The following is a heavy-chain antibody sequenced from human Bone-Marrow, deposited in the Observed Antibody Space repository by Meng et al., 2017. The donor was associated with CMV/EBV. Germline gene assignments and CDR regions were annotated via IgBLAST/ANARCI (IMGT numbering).Heavy chain of an antibody. D-gene: IGHD2-2*02. CDR3: ARGAYCSSTSCYMSWFDP. CDR2: MNPNSGNT. V-gene: IGHV1-8*03. Sequence: ASVKVSCKASGYTFTSYDINWVRQATGQGLEWMGWMNPNSGNTGYAQKFQGRVTITRNTSISTAYMELSSLRSEDTAVYYCARGAYCSSTSCYMSWFDPWGQGTLVTVSS. J-gene: IGHJ5*02. CDR1: GYTFTSYD.